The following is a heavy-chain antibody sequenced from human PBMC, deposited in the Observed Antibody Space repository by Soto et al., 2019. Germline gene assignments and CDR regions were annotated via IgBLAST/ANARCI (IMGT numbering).Heavy chain of an antibody. CDR2: MNPNSGDT. Sequence: QVQLVQSGAEVKKPGASVKVSCKASGYTFTSYDINWVRQATGQGPEWMGWMNPNSGDTHYAQTFQGRVTMTRNTSRNTGYMGLSRVSSEAKAMYYCASWYGGNSGDYWGQGTLVTVSS. CDR1: GYTFTSYD. V-gene: IGHV1-8*01. D-gene: IGHD2-21*02. CDR3: ASWYGGNSGDY. J-gene: IGHJ4*02.